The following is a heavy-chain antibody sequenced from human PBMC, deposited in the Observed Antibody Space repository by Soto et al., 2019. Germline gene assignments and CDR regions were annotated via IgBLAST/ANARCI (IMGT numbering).Heavy chain of an antibody. CDR3: VKERYAQLWLEDYGMDV. Sequence: QVQLVESGGGVVQPGRSLRLSCAASGFTFSSYGIHWVRQAPGKGLDWVALISYDGTDKYYADSVKGRFTISRDNSKNTLYLQMSSLGPEDTAVYYCVKERYAQLWLEDYGMDVWGQGTTVTV. V-gene: IGHV3-30*18. D-gene: IGHD5-18*01. CDR2: ISYDGTDK. CDR1: GFTFSSYG. J-gene: IGHJ6*02.